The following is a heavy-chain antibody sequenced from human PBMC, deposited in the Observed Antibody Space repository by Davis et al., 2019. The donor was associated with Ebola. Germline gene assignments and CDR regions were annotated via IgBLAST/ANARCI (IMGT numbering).Heavy chain of an antibody. D-gene: IGHD3-22*01. CDR2: IRSDGINR. CDR3: AKDWRYDSRLRKSYYYGMDV. V-gene: IGHV3-30*02. Sequence: GESLKISCAASGFIFSSYVIHWVRQAPGKGLKWVAFIRSDGINRYYADSVKGRFTISRDNSKNTVDLQMNSLRREDTAVYYCAKDWRYDSRLRKSYYYGMDVWGQGTTVTVSS. J-gene: IGHJ6*02. CDR1: GFIFSSYV.